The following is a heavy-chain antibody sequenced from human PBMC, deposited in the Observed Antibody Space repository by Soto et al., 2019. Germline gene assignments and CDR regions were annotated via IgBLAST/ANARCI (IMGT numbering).Heavy chain of an antibody. CDR3: APSIVVVPATTFDY. J-gene: IGHJ4*02. Sequence: QITLKESGPTLVKPTQTLTLTCTFSGFSLSASGVGVGWIRQPPGKALEWLALIYWNDDKHYSPSLKTRLTITNDTSKNQVVLTMTNMDPVDTATYYCAPSIVVVPATTFDYWGQGTLVAVSS. V-gene: IGHV2-5*01. CDR2: IYWNDDK. CDR1: GFSLSASGVG. D-gene: IGHD2-2*01.